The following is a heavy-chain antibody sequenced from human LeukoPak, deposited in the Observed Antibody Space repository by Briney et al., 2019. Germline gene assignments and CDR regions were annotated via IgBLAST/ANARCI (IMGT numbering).Heavy chain of an antibody. CDR1: GFTFSSYG. V-gene: IGHV3-33*01. CDR2: IWYDGSNK. Sequence: GGSLRLSCAASGFTFSSYGMHWVRQAPGKGLEWVAVIWYDGSNKYYADSVKGRFTISRDNSKNTLYLQMNSLRAGDTAVYCCARDQVAAAAGTPLDYWGQGTLVTVSS. D-gene: IGHD6-13*01. J-gene: IGHJ4*02. CDR3: ARDQVAAAAGTPLDY.